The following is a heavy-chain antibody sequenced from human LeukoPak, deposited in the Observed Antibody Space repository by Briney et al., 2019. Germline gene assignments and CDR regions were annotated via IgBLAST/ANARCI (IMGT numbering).Heavy chain of an antibody. Sequence: ASVKVSCKASGYTFTSYDINWVRQATGQGLEWMGWMNPNSGNTGYAQKFQGRVTITRNTSISTAYMELSSLRSEDTAVYYCATDPLLGKYDSSGYLDYWGQGTLVTVSS. J-gene: IGHJ4*02. V-gene: IGHV1-8*03. CDR3: ATDPLLGKYDSSGYLDY. D-gene: IGHD3-22*01. CDR2: MNPNSGNT. CDR1: GYTFTSYD.